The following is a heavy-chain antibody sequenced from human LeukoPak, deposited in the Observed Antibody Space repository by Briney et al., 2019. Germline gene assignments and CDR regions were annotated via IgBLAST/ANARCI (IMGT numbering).Heavy chain of an antibody. Sequence: PGRSLRLSCAASGFTFSSYGMLWVRQAPGKGLEWVAVIWYDGSNKYYADSVKGRFTISRDNSKNTLYLQMNSLRVEDTAVYYCAREGRDTAGSRLAEDVWGKGTTVTVSS. CDR3: AREGRDTAGSRLAEDV. CDR2: IWYDGSNK. CDR1: GFTFSSYG. J-gene: IGHJ6*04. D-gene: IGHD5-18*01. V-gene: IGHV3-33*01.